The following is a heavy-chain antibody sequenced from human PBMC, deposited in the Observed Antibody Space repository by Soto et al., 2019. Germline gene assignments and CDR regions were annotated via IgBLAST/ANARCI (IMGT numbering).Heavy chain of an antibody. CDR1: GGSISSDDYY. CDR2: IYYSGST. J-gene: IGHJ4*02. Sequence: PSETLSLTCPVSGGSISSDDYYWSWIRQPPGKGLEWIGYIYYSGSTNYNPSLQSRVTISMDTSKNQFSLKLSSVSAADTAVYYCARDRSNSPDYFDYWGQGTLVTVSS. D-gene: IGHD6-6*01. V-gene: IGHV4-30-4*01. CDR3: ARDRSNSPDYFDY.